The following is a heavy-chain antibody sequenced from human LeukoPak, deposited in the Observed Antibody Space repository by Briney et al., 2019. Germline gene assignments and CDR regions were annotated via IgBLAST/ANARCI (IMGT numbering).Heavy chain of an antibody. CDR2: IFWNSGSL. V-gene: IGHV3-9*01. Sequence: QLGGSLRLSCAPSVFTLYEYAMHGVRPAPGRGGECVSGIFWNSGSLGYPDAVKVSSTTSTDNGKNSLYMQINSPRDEDTALYCCAKDMGGKFDYWGQGTLVTVSS. CDR3: AKDMGGKFDY. CDR1: VFTLYEYA. D-gene: IGHD1-26*01. J-gene: IGHJ4*02.